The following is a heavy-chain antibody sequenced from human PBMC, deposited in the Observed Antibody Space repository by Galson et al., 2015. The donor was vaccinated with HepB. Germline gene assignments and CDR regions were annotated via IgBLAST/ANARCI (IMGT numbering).Heavy chain of an antibody. D-gene: IGHD1-26*01. CDR2: ISGSGDNT. Sequence: SLRLSCAASGFTFSNYGMSWVRQAPGKGLEWVSTISGSGDNTYYADSVKGRFTISRDNSKNMLFLQMNSLRAEGTAVYYCARHSLGMGSYFQHWGQGTLVTMSS. J-gene: IGHJ1*01. CDR1: GFTFSNYG. CDR3: ARHSLGMGSYFQH. V-gene: IGHV3-23*01.